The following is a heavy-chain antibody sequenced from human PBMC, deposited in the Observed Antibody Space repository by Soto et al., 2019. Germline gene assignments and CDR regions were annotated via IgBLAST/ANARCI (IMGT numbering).Heavy chain of an antibody. CDR3: ARSGHDILTGYEVVRYYYGMDV. CDR1: GGTFSSYA. V-gene: IGHV1-69*13. D-gene: IGHD3-9*01. J-gene: IGHJ6*02. CDR2: IIPIFGTA. Sequence: GASVKVSCKASGGTFSSYAISWVRQAPGQGLEWMGGIIPIFGTANYAQKFQGRVTITADESTSTAYMELSSLRSEDTAVYYCARSGHDILTGYEVVRYYYGMDVWGQGTTVTAP.